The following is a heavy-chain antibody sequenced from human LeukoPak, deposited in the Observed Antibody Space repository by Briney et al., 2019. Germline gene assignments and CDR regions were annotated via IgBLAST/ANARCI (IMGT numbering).Heavy chain of an antibody. D-gene: IGHD6-19*01. V-gene: IGHV3-30*02. Sequence: GGSLRLSCAASGFIFGSYGMHWVRQAPGKGLEWVAFIRYDGSNKYYAGSVKGRFTISRDNSKNTLYLQMNSLRAEDTAVYYCAKDGIAVADYWGQGTLVTVSS. CDR1: GFIFGSYG. J-gene: IGHJ4*02. CDR2: IRYDGSNK. CDR3: AKDGIAVADY.